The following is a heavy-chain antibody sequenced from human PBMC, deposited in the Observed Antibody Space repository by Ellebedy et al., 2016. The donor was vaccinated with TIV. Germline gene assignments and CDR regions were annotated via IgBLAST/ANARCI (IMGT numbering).Heavy chain of an antibody. J-gene: IGHJ4*02. CDR2: GGYT. CDR1: GFIVSTNH. Sequence: PGGSLRLSCTASGFIVSTNHMSCVRQAPGKGLEWVGGYTNYADSVKGRCTISTHNSRNTLNLQMTNLRTEDTAVYYCAKGSFPFGDKSERIYSFQYWGQGTLVTVSS. D-gene: IGHD3-10*01. V-gene: IGHV3-53*04. CDR3: AKGSFPFGDKSERIYSFQY.